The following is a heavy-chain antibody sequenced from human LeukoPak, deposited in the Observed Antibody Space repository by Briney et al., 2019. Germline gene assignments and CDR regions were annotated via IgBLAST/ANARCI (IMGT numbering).Heavy chain of an antibody. V-gene: IGHV4-59*01. CDR1: GGSISSYY. J-gene: IGHJ3*02. Sequence: PSETLSLTCTVSGGSISSYYWSWIRQPPGKGLEWIGYMYYSGSTNYNPSTNYNPSLKSRVTISVDTSKNQFSLKLSSVTAADTAVYYCARGASSSWKGDAFDIWGQGTMVTVSS. D-gene: IGHD6-13*01. CDR2: MYYSGST. CDR3: ARGASSSWKGDAFDI.